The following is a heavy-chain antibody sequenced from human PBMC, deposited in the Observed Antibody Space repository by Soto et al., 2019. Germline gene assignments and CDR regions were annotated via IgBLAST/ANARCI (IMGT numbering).Heavy chain of an antibody. V-gene: IGHV3-7*01. D-gene: IGHD3-3*01. J-gene: IGHJ3*02. CDR1: GFTFSSYW. CDR2: IKQDGTEK. Sequence: EVQLVESGGGLVQPGGSLRLSCAASGFTFSSYWMSWVRQAPGRGLEWMGNIKQDGTEKDYVDSVKGRFTISRDNARNSVFLQMDSLGADDTAVDYCATILNRAFETWGQGTMVTVSS. CDR3: ATILNRAFET.